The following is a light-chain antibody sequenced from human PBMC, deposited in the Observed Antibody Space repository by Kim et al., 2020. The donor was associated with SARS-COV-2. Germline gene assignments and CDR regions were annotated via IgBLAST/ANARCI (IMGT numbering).Light chain of an antibody. J-gene: IGKJ2*01. V-gene: IGKV4-1*01. CDR2: WAS. CDR3: QQYYSSPFT. Sequence: DIAMTQSPDSLAVSLGKRASINCKSSQSVLDRSNNQIYLAWYQQKPGQPPKLLISWASIRESGVPDRFSGSGSGTDFTLTISSLQAEDVALYYCQQYYSSPFTFGQGTKLEI. CDR1: QSVLDRSNNQIY.